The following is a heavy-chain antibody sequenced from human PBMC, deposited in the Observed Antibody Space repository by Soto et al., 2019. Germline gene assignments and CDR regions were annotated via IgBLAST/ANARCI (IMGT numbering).Heavy chain of an antibody. CDR2: IYHSGNT. CDR1: GGSITTGGSY. CDR3: ARARFQVLYGKHYFDS. D-gene: IGHD2-2*02. Sequence: SETLSLTCTVSGGSITTGGSYWSWIRRHPGKGLEWIGNIYHSGNTYYNPSLKSRLTISVDTSKNHFSLMVDSVTAADTAVYYCARARFQVLYGKHYFDSWGQGTLVTVSS. V-gene: IGHV4-31*03. J-gene: IGHJ4*02.